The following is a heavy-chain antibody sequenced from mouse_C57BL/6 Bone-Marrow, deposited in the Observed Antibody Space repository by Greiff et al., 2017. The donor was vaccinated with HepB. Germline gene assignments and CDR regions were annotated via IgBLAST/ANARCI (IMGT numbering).Heavy chain of an antibody. D-gene: IGHD1-1*01. V-gene: IGHV3-6*01. CDR3: YYGSSPRDFDV. CDR1: GYSITSGYY. CDR2: ISYDGSN. Sequence: EVKLMESGPSLVKPSQSLSLTCSVTGYSITSGYYWNWIRQFPGNKLEWMGYISYDGSNNYNPSLKNRISITRDTSKNQFFLKLNSVTTEDTAPYFCYYGSSPRDFDVWGTGTTVTVSS. J-gene: IGHJ1*03.